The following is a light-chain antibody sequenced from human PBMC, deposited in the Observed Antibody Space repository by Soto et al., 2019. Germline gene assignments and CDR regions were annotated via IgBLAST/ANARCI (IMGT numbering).Light chain of an antibody. CDR1: QSVSSNY. J-gene: IGKJ4*01. Sequence: IVLTQSPGTLSLSPGERVTLSCRASQSVSSNYLAWYQQKPGQAPRLLMYGASSRATGIPDRFSGSGSGTDFTLTISRLEPEDFAVYYCQQYGSFPLTFGGGTKVDIK. CDR2: GAS. CDR3: QQYGSFPLT. V-gene: IGKV3-20*01.